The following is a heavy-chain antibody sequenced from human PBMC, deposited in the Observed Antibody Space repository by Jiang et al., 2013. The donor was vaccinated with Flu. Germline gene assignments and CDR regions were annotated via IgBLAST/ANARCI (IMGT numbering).Heavy chain of an antibody. CDR2: IYWDDDK. Sequence: GVAVGWIRQPPGKALEWLALIYWDDDKRYSPSLKSRLTITKDTSKNQVVLTMTNMDPVDTATYYCAHRGSSTSCFDYWGQGTLVTVSS. J-gene: IGHJ4*02. CDR3: AHRGSSTSCFDY. D-gene: IGHD2-2*01. CDR1: GVA. V-gene: IGHV2-5*02.